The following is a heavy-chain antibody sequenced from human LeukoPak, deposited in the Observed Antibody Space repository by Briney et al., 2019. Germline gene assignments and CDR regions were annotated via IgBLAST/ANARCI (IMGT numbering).Heavy chain of an antibody. J-gene: IGHJ4*02. D-gene: IGHD5-24*01. V-gene: IGHV3-33*01. CDR3: ARGVREGSLDY. CDR2: IWHDGSYK. Sequence: PGGSLRLSCAASGFTFSSYGMHWVRQAPGKGLEWVAVIWHDGSYKYYADSAKGRFAISRDSSKNTLYLQMNSLRAEDTAVYYCARGVREGSLDYWGQGTLVTVSS. CDR1: GFTFSSYG.